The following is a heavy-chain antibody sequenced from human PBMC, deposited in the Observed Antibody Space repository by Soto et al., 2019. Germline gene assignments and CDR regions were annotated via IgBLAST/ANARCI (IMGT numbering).Heavy chain of an antibody. Sequence: SETLSLTCAVYGGSFSGYYWSWIRQPPGKGLEWIGEINHSGGTNYNPSLKSRVTISVDTSKNQFSLKLSSVTAADTAVYYCARGCYSKLHFDYWGQGTLVT. CDR2: INHSGGT. CDR1: GGSFSGYY. V-gene: IGHV4-34*01. CDR3: ARGCYSKLHFDY. J-gene: IGHJ4*02. D-gene: IGHD4-4*01.